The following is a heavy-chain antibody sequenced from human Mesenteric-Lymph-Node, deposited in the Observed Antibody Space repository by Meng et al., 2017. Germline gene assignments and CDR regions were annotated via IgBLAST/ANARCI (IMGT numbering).Heavy chain of an antibody. V-gene: IGHV4-61*01. J-gene: IGHJ4*02. D-gene: IGHD5-18*01. CDR1: GGSVSSGSYY. CDR3: ARGSRGYSYG. Sequence: QVELQESGPGLVRPSGSLSLTCTASGGSVSSGSYYWSWIRQPPGKGLEWIGYIYYGGTTNYNPSLKSRVTISADTSKNQFSLKLSSVTAADTAVYYCARGSRGYSYGWGQGTLVTVSS. CDR2: IYYGGTT.